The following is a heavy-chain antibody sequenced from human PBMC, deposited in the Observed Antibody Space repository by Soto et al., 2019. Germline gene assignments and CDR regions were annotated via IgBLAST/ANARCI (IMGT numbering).Heavy chain of an antibody. CDR2: IKSKTDGGTT. Sequence: LRLSFAASGXTFSNAWMSWVRQAPGKGLEWVGRIKSKTDGGTTDYAAPVKGRFTISRDDSKNTLYLQMNSLKTEDTAVYYCTTTFYYYYGMDVWGQGTTVTVSS. CDR1: GXTFSNAW. J-gene: IGHJ6*02. V-gene: IGHV3-15*01. CDR3: TTTFYYYYGMDV.